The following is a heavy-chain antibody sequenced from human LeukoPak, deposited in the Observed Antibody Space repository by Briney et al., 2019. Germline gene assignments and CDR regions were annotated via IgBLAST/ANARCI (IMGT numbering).Heavy chain of an antibody. CDR3: ARDHYDSSGYTNHFDY. D-gene: IGHD3-22*01. CDR2: IYYSGST. V-gene: IGHV4-59*01. Sequence: PSETLSLTCTVSGGSISSYYWSWIRQPPGKGLEWIGYIYYSGSTNYNPSLKSRVTISVDTSKNQFSLKLSSVTAADTAVYYCARDHYDSSGYTNHFDYWGQGTLVTVSS. CDR1: GGSISSYY. J-gene: IGHJ4*02.